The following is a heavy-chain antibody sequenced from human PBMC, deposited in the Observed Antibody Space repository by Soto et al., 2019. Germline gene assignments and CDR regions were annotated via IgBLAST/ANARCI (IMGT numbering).Heavy chain of an antibody. Sequence: GGSLRLSCAASGFTVSSNYMSWVRQAPGKGLEWVSVIYSGGSTYYADSVKGRFTISRDNSKNTLYLQMHSLRAEDTAVYYCAREAGYSYGWPYFDYWGQGTLVTVSS. D-gene: IGHD5-18*01. J-gene: IGHJ4*02. CDR2: IYSGGST. CDR3: AREAGYSYGWPYFDY. CDR1: GFTVSSNY. V-gene: IGHV3-53*01.